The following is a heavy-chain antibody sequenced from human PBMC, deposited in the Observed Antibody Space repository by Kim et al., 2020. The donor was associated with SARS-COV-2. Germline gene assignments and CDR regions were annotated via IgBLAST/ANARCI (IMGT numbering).Heavy chain of an antibody. Sequence: NPSLKSRVTISLDTPNNHFSLKLTSVTAADTSVYYCARPVRGARHDAFDIWGQGSVVTVSS. CDR3: ARPVRGARHDAFDI. V-gene: IGHV4-39*02. D-gene: IGHD3-10*02. J-gene: IGHJ3*02.